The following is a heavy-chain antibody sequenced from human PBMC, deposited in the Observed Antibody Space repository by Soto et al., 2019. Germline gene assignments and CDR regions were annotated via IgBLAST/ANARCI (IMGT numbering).Heavy chain of an antibody. CDR2: ISTRNGNT. CDR3: ARDQWASAEACDVYRS. V-gene: IGHV1-18*01. Sequence: QVQLVQSGSEVQKPGASVKVSCKASGYIFITYDITWVRQAPGQGLEWMGWISTRNGNTNYAQKLHGRDTMTTDTSTRTAYMELKSLTSDDRAIYYCARDQWASAEACDVYRSWGQGSLVTVSS. D-gene: IGHD1-26*01. CDR1: GYIFITYD. J-gene: IGHJ5*02.